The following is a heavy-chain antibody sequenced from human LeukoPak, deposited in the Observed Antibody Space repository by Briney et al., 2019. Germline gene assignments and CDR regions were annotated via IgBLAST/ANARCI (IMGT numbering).Heavy chain of an antibody. CDR3: ARQSGDYSYYYYMDV. CDR1: GYRLTNNW. D-gene: IGHD2-21*02. J-gene: IGHJ6*03. V-gene: IGHV5-51*01. CDR2: IYPGDSDT. Sequence: GESLKISCKISGYRLTNNWIGWVRQVPGKGLEWMGLIYPGDSDTRYSPSFQGQVTFSVDTSISTAYLQLSGLRASDTAMYYCARQSGDYSYYYYMDVWGKGTTVTISS.